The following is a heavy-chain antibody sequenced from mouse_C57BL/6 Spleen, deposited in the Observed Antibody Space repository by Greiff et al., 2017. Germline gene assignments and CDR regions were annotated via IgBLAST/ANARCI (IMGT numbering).Heavy chain of an antibody. CDR2: ISSGGDYI. D-gene: IGHD3-2*02. J-gene: IGHJ4*01. CDR1: GFTFSSYA. CDR3: TRGQTAQATSAMDY. Sequence: EVKLVESGEGLVKPGGSLKLSCAASGFTFSSYAMSWVRQTPEKRLEWVAYISSGGDYIYYADTVKGRFTISRDNARKTLYLQMGSLKSGDTAMYYCTRGQTAQATSAMDYWGQGTSVTVSS. V-gene: IGHV5-9-1*02.